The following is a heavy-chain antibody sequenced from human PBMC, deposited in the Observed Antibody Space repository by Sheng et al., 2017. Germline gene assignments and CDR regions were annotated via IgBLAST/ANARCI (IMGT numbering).Heavy chain of an antibody. CDR3: AKSEPPYRPVFNYFDY. V-gene: IGHV3-23*01. D-gene: IGHD3-16*02. CDR1: GFTFSSYA. J-gene: IGHJ4*02. CDR2: ISGSGQST. Sequence: EVQLLESGGGLVQPGGSLRLSCAASGFTFSSYAMSWVRQAPGKGLEWVSAISGSGQSTYYADSVKGRFTISRDNSEKTLHLHMKSLRGEDTAVYYCAKSEPPYRPVFNYFDYWGQGALVTVSS.